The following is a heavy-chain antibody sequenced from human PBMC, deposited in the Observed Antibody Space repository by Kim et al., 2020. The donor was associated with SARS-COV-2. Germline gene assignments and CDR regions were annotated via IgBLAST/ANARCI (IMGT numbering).Heavy chain of an antibody. CDR2: FYNGGGAT. D-gene: IGHD2-8*02. CDR3: AKDTGGYLD. J-gene: IGHJ4*02. Sequence: GGSLRLSCAASGFTFDNYAMSWIRQAPGKGLEWVPVFYNGGGATFYADSVEGRFTISRDNSKSTLYLQMSSLRANDTAIYYCAKDTGGYLDWGQGTLVTVSS. CDR1: GFTFDNYA. V-gene: IGHV3-23*03.